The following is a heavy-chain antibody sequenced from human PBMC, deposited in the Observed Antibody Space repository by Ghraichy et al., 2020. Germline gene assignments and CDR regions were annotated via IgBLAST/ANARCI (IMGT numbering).Heavy chain of an antibody. CDR2: ISGSGGTT. D-gene: IGHD2-8*01. J-gene: IGHJ4*02. CDR1: GFTFSSYA. Sequence: LSLTCAASGFTFSSYAMDWVRQAPGKGPEWVSVISGSGGTTSYEDSVKGRFTISRDNSKNTVYLQMNSLRAEDTVVYYCAKEAGMYGHVVDYWGQGTLVTVPS. CDR3: AKEAGMYGHVVDY. V-gene: IGHV3-23*01.